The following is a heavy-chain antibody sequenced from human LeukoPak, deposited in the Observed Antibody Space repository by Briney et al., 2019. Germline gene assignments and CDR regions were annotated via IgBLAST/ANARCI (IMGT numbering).Heavy chain of an antibody. V-gene: IGHV1-8*01. D-gene: IGHD2-21*01. CDR3: TRSVRNGHIDY. CDR2: MNPNSGNT. J-gene: IGHJ4*02. CDR1: GYAFTSYD. Sequence: ASVKVSCKASGYAFTSYDINWVRQATGQGLEWMGWMNPNSGNTGYAQKFQGRVTMTRSTSISTAYMELSSLRFEDTAVYYCTRSVRNGHIDYWGQGTLVTVSS.